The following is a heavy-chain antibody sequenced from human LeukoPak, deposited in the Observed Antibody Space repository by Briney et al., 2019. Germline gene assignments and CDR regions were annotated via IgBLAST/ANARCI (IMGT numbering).Heavy chain of an antibody. CDR2: IIPIFGTA. J-gene: IGHJ6*02. CDR1: GGTFSSYA. D-gene: IGHD3-3*01. V-gene: IGHV1-69*13. CDR3: ARGRAYDFWSGYSYYYYGMDV. Sequence: GASVKVSCKASGGTFSSYAISWVRQAPGQGLEWMGGIIPIFGTANYAQKFQGRVTITADESTSTAYMELSSLRAEDTAVYYCARGRAYDFWSGYSYYYYGMDVWGQGTTVTVSS.